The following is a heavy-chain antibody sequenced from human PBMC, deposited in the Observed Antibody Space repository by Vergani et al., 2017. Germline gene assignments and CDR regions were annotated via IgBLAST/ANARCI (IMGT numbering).Heavy chain of an antibody. D-gene: IGHD3-3*01. J-gene: IGHJ5*02. V-gene: IGHV3-74*01. CDR1: GFTFNEYW. CDR3: ARARKFRFGVVWENWFDP. CDR2: MNGDGDTI. Sequence: VQVVESGGGLVQPGGSLRLSCAASGFTFNEYWMHWARQVPGKGLVWVSGMNGDGDTISYADSVKGRFTISRDNAKNTLFLQMNSLRAEDTAVYYCARARKFRFGVVWENWFDPWGQGTLVTVSS.